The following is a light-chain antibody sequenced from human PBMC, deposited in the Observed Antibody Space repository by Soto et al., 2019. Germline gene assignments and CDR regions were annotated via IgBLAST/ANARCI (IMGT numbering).Light chain of an antibody. J-gene: IGKJ4*01. Sequence: DIQMTQSPSSLSASVGDRITITCQASQDITQYLNWYQQKPGKAPNLLIFDGSRLAAGVPSRFSGSGLETYFTFNILCLQPEDFASYYCQQYKSLPVTFGGGTTVEIK. CDR1: QDITQY. CDR2: DGS. V-gene: IGKV1-33*01. CDR3: QQYKSLPVT.